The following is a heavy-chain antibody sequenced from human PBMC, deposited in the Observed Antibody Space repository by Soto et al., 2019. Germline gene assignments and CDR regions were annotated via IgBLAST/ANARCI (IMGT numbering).Heavy chain of an antibody. D-gene: IGHD2-8*01. CDR2: IAVGSGYT. CDR3: AADATAWQQMVPSDY. J-gene: IGHJ4*02. CDR1: GFTFTSSA. V-gene: IGHV1-58*01. Sequence: ASVKVSCKASGFTFTSSAFQWVRQARGQRLEWIGWIAVGSGYTNYAQRFQDRVTLTRDMSTATTYMELSRLTSEDTAIYYCAADATAWQQMVPSDYWGQGTLVTVS.